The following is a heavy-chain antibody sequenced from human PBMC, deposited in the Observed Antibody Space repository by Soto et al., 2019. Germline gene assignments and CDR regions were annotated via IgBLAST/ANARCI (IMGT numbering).Heavy chain of an antibody. CDR1: GYSFSSYG. CDR2: ISVNNGNT. V-gene: IGHV1-18*04. Sequence: SVKVSCKASGYSFSSYGISWVRQAPGQGLDWMGWISVNNGNTDYAPKFQGRVTMTTDTSTSTAYMELRSLRSDDTAVYYCATSYDSGFDPWGQGILVTVSS. J-gene: IGHJ5*02. CDR3: ATSYDSGFDP. D-gene: IGHD3-3*01.